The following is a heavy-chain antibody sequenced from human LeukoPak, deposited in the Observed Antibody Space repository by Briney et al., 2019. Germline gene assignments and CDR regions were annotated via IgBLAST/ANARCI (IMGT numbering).Heavy chain of an antibody. CDR1: GGSISSSNW. V-gene: IGHV4-4*02. CDR2: IYHSGST. Sequence: SETLSLTCAVSGGSISSSNWWSWVRPPPGRGLEWIGEIYHSGSTNYNPSLKSRVTISVDKSKNQFSLKLSSVTAADTAVYYCATLRGTSWGFDYYGMDVWGKGTTVTVSS. J-gene: IGHJ6*04. D-gene: IGHD2-2*01. CDR3: ATLRGTSWGFDYYGMDV.